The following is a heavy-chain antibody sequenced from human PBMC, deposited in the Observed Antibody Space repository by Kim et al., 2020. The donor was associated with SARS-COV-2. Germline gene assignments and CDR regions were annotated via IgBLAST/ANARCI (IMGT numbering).Heavy chain of an antibody. Sequence: ASVKVSCKASGYTFTSYGISWVRQAPGQGLEWMGWISAYNGNTNYAQKLQGRVTMTTDTSTSTAYMELRSLRSDDTAVYYCARDGLYCSSTSCYTPRFDYWGQGTLVTVSS. CDR1: GYTFTSYG. CDR3: ARDGLYCSSTSCYTPRFDY. D-gene: IGHD2-2*02. CDR2: ISAYNGNT. J-gene: IGHJ4*02. V-gene: IGHV1-18*04.